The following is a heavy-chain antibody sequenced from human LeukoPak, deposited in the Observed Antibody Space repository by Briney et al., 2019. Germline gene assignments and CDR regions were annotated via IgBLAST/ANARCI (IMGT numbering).Heavy chain of an antibody. Sequence: GGSRRLSCSASGFTFSSYAMHWVRQAPGKGLEYVSAISSNGGSTYYADSVKGRFTIPRDNSKNTLYLQMSSLRAEDTAVYYCVKAPATRRWNDAFDIWGQGTMVTVSS. CDR1: GFTFSSYA. CDR3: VKAPATRRWNDAFDI. CDR2: ISSNGGST. D-gene: IGHD1-1*01. V-gene: IGHV3-64D*06. J-gene: IGHJ3*02.